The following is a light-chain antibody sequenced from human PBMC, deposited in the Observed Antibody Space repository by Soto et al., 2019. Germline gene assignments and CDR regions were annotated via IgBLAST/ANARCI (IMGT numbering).Light chain of an antibody. J-gene: IGKJ1*01. CDR1: QIVTSDY. V-gene: IGKV3-20*01. CDR3: HQYGKSPRT. Sequence: IGLTQSPGTLSLSPGERVTLSCRASQIVTSDYLAWYHQAPGQAPRLLIYGAFNRATGISDRFSGSGSGTDFTLSISKLEPGDFGVHFCHQYGKSPRTFGQATKVDIK. CDR2: GAF.